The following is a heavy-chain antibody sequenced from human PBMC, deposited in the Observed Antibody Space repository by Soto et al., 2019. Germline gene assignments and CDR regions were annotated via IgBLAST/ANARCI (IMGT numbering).Heavy chain of an antibody. CDR1: GYTFSDYY. CDR3: AREPATAKPEGVDF. J-gene: IGHJ4*02. V-gene: IGHV1-2*02. Sequence: ASVKVSCKASGYTFSDYYIHWVRQAPGQGLEWMGWINPNSGGTKYAPKFQGGVTMTRDTSITTAYMELSRLRPGDTAVYYCAREPATAKPEGVDFWGQGTLVTVSS. CDR2: INPNSGGT. D-gene: IGHD1-1*01.